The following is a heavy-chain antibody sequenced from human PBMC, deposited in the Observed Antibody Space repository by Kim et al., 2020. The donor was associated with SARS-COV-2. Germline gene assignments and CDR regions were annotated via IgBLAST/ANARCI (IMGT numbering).Heavy chain of an antibody. D-gene: IGHD3-16*01. J-gene: IGHJ4*02. CDR2: GNQ. Sequence: GNQRVAQGFTGRFVFSLDTSVSTAYLQISSLKAEDTAVYYCAREKGGIDYWGQGTLVTVSS. V-gene: IGHV7-4-1*02. CDR3: AREKGGIDY.